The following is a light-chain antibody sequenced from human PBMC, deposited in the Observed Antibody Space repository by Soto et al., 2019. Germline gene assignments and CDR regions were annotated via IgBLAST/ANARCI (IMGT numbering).Light chain of an antibody. CDR1: QGIRND. CDR3: LQDYSYPLT. V-gene: IGKV1-6*01. Sequence: AIQMTQSPSSLTAGVGDRVTITCRASQGIRNDLGWYQQKPGKAPKLLIYAASTLQSGVPSRFSGSGSGTDFSLTISSLQPEDFATYYCLQDYSYPLTFGGGTKVEIK. CDR2: AAS. J-gene: IGKJ4*01.